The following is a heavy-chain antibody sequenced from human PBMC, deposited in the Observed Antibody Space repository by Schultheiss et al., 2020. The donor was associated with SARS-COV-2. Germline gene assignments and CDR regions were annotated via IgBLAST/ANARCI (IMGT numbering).Heavy chain of an antibody. CDR3: AKEGGMVRGVPAEDY. Sequence: GGSLRLSCAASGFTFDDYAMHWVRQAPGKGLEWVSGISWNSGSIGYADSVKGRFTISRDNAKNSLYLQMNTLRGDDTAIYYCAKEGGMVRGVPAEDYWGQGTLVTVSS. CDR1: GFTFDDYA. CDR2: ISWNSGSI. D-gene: IGHD3-10*01. J-gene: IGHJ4*02. V-gene: IGHV3-9*01.